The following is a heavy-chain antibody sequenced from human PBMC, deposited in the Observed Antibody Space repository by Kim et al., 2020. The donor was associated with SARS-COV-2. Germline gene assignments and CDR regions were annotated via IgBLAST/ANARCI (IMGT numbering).Heavy chain of an antibody. J-gene: IGHJ4*02. Sequence: LQGRVTMTTDTSTSTAYMELRSLRSDDTAVYYCARTFRSGYDWEYYFDYWGQGTLVTVSS. D-gene: IGHD5-12*01. CDR3: ARTFRSGYDWEYYFDY. V-gene: IGHV1-18*01.